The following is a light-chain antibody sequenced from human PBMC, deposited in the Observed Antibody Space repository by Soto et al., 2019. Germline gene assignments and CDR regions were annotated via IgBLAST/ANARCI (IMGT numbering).Light chain of an antibody. CDR2: DVS. Sequence: QSALTQPASVSGSPGQSITISCTGTSSDVGGYNYFSWYQQHPSKAPKLMIYDVSNRPSGVSNRFSGSKSGNTASRTIAGLQAEDEADYDGSSYTSSSTLGHVVFGGGTKLTVL. J-gene: IGLJ2*01. CDR1: SSDVGGYNY. V-gene: IGLV2-14*01. CDR3: SSYTSSSTLGHVV.